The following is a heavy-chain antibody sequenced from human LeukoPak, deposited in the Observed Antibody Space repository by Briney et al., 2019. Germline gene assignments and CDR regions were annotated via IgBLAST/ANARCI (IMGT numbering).Heavy chain of an antibody. V-gene: IGHV3-21*01. CDR3: ARGSRITMICAFDI. CDR1: GFTFSSYS. D-gene: IGHD3-22*01. J-gene: IGHJ3*02. Sequence: GGSLRLSCAASGFTFSSYSMNWVRQAPGKGLEWVSSISSSSSYIYYADSVKGRFTISRDNAKNSLYLQMNSLRAEDTAVYYCARGSRITMICAFDIWGQGTMVTVSS. CDR2: ISSSSSYI.